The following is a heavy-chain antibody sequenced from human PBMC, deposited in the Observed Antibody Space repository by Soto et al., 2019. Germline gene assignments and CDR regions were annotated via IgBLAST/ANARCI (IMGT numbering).Heavy chain of an antibody. J-gene: IGHJ5*02. Sequence: SETLSLTCTVSGASTSSTMYSWSWIRQRPGMGPEWIGYIFNSGSTYYNPSLKGRVAMSIDTSKNQVSLKLTSVTAADTAMYYCARDLRSGLRNHWFDPWGQGILVTVSS. V-gene: IGHV4-31*03. CDR3: ARDLRSGLRNHWFDP. CDR2: IFNSGST. D-gene: IGHD2-8*02. CDR1: GASTSSTMYS.